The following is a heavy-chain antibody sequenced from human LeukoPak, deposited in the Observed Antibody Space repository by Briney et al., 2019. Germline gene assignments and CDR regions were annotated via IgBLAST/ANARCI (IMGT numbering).Heavy chain of an antibody. J-gene: IGHJ6*02. Sequence: ASVKLSCKASGYTFTSYGISWVRHAPGHRLEWMGWISAYNGNTNYSQKLQGRVTMTTDTSTSTAYMELRRLRSDDTAVYYCARDFDSSGYYLLDYYYGMDVWVQGTTVTVSS. V-gene: IGHV1-18*01. D-gene: IGHD3-22*01. CDR2: ISAYNGNT. CDR3: ARDFDSSGYYLLDYYYGMDV. CDR1: GYTFTSYG.